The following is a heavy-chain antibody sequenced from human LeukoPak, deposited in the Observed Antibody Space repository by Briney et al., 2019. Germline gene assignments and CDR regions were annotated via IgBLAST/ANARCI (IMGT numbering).Heavy chain of an antibody. Sequence: PGGSLRLSCAASGFTFSDYYMSWIRQAPGKGLEWVSYISSSGSTIYYADSVKGRFTISRDNAKNSLYLQMNSLRAEDTAVYYCAREEDYYDSSGPNYYYYGMDVWGQGTTVTVSS. V-gene: IGHV3-11*01. D-gene: IGHD3-22*01. CDR3: AREEDYYDSSGPNYYYYGMDV. J-gene: IGHJ6*02. CDR2: ISSSGSTI. CDR1: GFTFSDYY.